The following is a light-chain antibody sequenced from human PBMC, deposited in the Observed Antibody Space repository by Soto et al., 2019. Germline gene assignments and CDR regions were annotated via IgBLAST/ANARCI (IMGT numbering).Light chain of an antibody. V-gene: IGLV2-14*03. CDR1: SSDVGAYIF. Sequence: QSALTQPASVSGSPGQSITISCTGTSSDVGAYIFVSWYQQHPGKPPKLMIYDIINRPSGVSNRFAGSKSGNTASLTISGLQAEDEATYYCVSFTTSRSYVFGTGTKVTV. CDR3: VSFTTSRSYV. J-gene: IGLJ1*01. CDR2: DII.